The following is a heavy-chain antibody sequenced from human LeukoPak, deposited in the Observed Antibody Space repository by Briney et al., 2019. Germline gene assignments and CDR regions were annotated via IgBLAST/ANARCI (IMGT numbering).Heavy chain of an antibody. D-gene: IGHD3-22*01. J-gene: IGHJ4*02. CDR2: IKFDGSEK. CDR1: GFTFSTYW. V-gene: IGHV3-7*03. Sequence: GGSLRLSCAASGFTFSTYWMNWVRQAPGKGLEWVANIKFDGSEKYYVDSVKGRFTISRDNTKNSLYLQMNSLRAEGTAVYYCAKVDSVVIHFDYWGQGTLVTVSS. CDR3: AKVDSVVIHFDY.